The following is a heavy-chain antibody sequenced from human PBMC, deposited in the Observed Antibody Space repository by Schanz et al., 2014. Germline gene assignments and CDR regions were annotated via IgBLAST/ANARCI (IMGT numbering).Heavy chain of an antibody. D-gene: IGHD3-10*01. Sequence: QVQLVQSGGEVKKPGASATVSCKASGGTFSSSTLTWVRQAPGQGPELMGWINAHTGNTQYAQKFQGRVNMTRDTVTTTVHLELTRLRTDDTAIYYCARVHIATYHYNSPGAFDIWGQGTRVTVSS. CDR2: INAHTGNT. CDR1: GGTFSSST. J-gene: IGHJ3*02. CDR3: ARVHIATYHYNSPGAFDI. V-gene: IGHV1-18*01.